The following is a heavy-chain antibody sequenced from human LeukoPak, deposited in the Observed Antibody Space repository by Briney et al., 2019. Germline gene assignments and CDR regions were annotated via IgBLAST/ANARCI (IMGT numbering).Heavy chain of an antibody. Sequence: PSETLSLTCTVSGGSISSYYWSWIRQPPGKGLEWIGYIYYSGSTNYNPSLKSRVTISVDTSRNQFSLKLSSVTAADTAVYYCARESAYSSGWYHWGQGTLVTVSS. D-gene: IGHD6-19*01. J-gene: IGHJ5*02. CDR1: GGSISSYY. CDR2: IYYSGST. V-gene: IGHV4-59*01. CDR3: ARESAYSSGWYH.